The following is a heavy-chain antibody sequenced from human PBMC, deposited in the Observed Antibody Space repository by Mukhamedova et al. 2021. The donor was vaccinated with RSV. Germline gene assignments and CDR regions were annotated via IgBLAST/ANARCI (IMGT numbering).Heavy chain of an antibody. J-gene: IGHJ4*02. CDR3: ARGGWLQPPYYFDY. V-gene: IGHV1-46*01. CDR2: GST. D-gene: IGHD5-24*01. Sequence: GSTSYAQKFQGRVTMTRDTSTSIVYMELSSLRSEDTAVYYCARGGWLQPPYYFDYWGQGTLVTVSS.